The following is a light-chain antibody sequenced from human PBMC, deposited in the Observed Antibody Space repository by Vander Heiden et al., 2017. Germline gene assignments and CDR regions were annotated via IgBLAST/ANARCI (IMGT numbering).Light chain of an antibody. CDR1: PRLRSR. CDR2: DAS. CDR3: QQYNSYWT. J-gene: IGKJ1*01. Sequence: LQMTQFPSTLSASVGDRVTITCRASPRLRSRFTWYSQKTGKAPKLLIYDASSLESGVPSRFSGSGSGTEFTITISGLQPDDFATYYCQQYNSYWTFGQGTKVEIK. V-gene: IGKV1-5*01.